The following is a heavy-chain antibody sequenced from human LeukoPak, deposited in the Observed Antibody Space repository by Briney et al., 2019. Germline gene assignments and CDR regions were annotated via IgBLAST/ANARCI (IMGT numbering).Heavy chain of an antibody. CDR1: GFTFSSYS. V-gene: IGHV3-21*01. D-gene: IGHD2-2*01. J-gene: IGHJ6*03. CDR3: ARDSSCSSTSCYEDYYCYMDV. Sequence: GGSLRLSCAASGFTFSSYSMNWVRQAPGKGLEWVSSISSSSSYIYYADSVKGRFTISRDNAKNSLYLQMNSLRAEDTAVYYCARDSSCSSTSCYEDYYCYMDVWGKGTTVTVSS. CDR2: ISSSSSYI.